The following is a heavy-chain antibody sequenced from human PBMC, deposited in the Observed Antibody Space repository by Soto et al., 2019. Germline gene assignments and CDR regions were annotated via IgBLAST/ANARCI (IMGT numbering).Heavy chain of an antibody. CDR1: GYTFTSYD. J-gene: IGHJ4*02. D-gene: IGHD2-15*01. Sequence: ASVKVSCKASGYTFTSYDINWVRQATGQGLEWMGWMNPNSGNTGYAQKFQGRVTMTRNTSISTAYMELSSLRSEDTAVYYCAGGSPDCSGGSCYWVYWGQGTLVTVSS. V-gene: IGHV1-8*01. CDR2: MNPNSGNT. CDR3: AGGSPDCSGGSCYWVY.